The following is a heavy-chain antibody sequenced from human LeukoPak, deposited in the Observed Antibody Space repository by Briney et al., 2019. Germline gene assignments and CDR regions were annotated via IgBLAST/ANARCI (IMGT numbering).Heavy chain of an antibody. V-gene: IGHV1-2*02. CDR3: ARDQVAVAGDFDY. Sequence: ASVKVSCKASGYTFTSYYMHWVRQAPGQGLEWMGWINPNSGGTNYAQKFQGRVTMTRDTSISTAYMELSRLRSDDTAVYYCARDQVAVAGDFDYWGQGTLVTVSS. CDR2: INPNSGGT. CDR1: GYTFTSYY. D-gene: IGHD6-19*01. J-gene: IGHJ4*02.